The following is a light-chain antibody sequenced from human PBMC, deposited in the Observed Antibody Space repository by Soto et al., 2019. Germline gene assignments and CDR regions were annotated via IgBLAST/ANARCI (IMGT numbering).Light chain of an antibody. CDR3: QQYDNLLYT. V-gene: IGKV1-33*01. Sequence: DIQMTQSPSSLSASVGDRVTITCQASQDISNYLNWYQQKPGKAPKLLIYDASNLETGVPSRFSGSGSGTDFTFTISSLQPEDIATYYCQQYDNLLYTLGQGTKVDIK. CDR1: QDISNY. J-gene: IGKJ2*01. CDR2: DAS.